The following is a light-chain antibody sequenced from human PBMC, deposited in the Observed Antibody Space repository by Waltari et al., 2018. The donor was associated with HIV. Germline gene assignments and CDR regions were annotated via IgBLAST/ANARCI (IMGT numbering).Light chain of an antibody. CDR2: RNN. CDR3: AAWDDSLSVVYV. Sequence: QSVLTQPPSASGTPGQRVTISCSGSSSNIGSKYVYWYQQLTGTAPKLLIYRNNQRPSGVPDRFLGAKSGTSASLAISGLRSEDEADYYCAAWDDSLSVVYVFGTGTKVTVL. CDR1: SSNIGSKY. J-gene: IGLJ1*01. V-gene: IGLV1-47*01.